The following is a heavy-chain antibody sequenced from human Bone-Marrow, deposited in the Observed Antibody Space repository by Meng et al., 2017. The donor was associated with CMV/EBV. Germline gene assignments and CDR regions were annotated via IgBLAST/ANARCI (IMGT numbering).Heavy chain of an antibody. CDR1: GFTFSSYG. J-gene: IGHJ6*02. D-gene: IGHD6-13*01. CDR2: IYSDGGKK. V-gene: IGHV3-33*01. Sequence: GGSLRLSCAASGFTFSSYGMHWVRQAPGKGPDWVAVIYSDGGKKYYGDSLKGRFTISRDNSKNTLYLEMNSLRAEDTAVYYCARVAAAGRGMDVWGPGTTVTVSS. CDR3: ARVAAAGRGMDV.